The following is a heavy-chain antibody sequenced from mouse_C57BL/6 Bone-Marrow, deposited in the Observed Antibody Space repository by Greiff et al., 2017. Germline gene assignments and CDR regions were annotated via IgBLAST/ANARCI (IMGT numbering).Heavy chain of an antibody. CDR3: AREGTTVVGAMDY. D-gene: IGHD1-1*01. V-gene: IGHV1-61*01. Sequence: QVQLQQPGAELVRPGSSVKLSCKASGYTFTSYWMDWVKQRPGQGLEWIGNIYPSDSETHCNQKFKDKATLTVDKSSSTAYMQLSSLTSEDSAVYYCAREGTTVVGAMDYWGQGTSVTVSS. J-gene: IGHJ4*01. CDR2: IYPSDSET. CDR1: GYTFTSYW.